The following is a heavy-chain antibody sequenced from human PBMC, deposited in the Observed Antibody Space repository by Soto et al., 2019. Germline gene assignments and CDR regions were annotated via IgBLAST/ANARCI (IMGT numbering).Heavy chain of an antibody. J-gene: IGHJ4*02. CDR1: GGSISSYY. D-gene: IGHD3-3*01. CDR3: ASLAGLRIYDFWSGSTPGFGFDY. CDR2: IYYSGST. V-gene: IGHV4-59*08. Sequence: KPSETLSLTCTVSGGSISSYYWSWIRQPPGKGLEWIGYIYYSGSTNYNPSLKSRVTISVDTSKNQFSLKLSSVTAADTAVYYCASLAGLRIYDFWSGSTPGFGFDYWGQGTLVTVSS.